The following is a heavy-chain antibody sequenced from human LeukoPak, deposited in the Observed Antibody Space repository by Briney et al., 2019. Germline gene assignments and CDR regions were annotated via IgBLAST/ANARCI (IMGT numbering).Heavy chain of an antibody. CDR2: IYYSGRT. CDR3: ARAFGVIINGGYFDP. D-gene: IGHD3-3*01. V-gene: IGHV4-30-4*01. J-gene: IGHJ5*02. Sequence: PSETLSLTCIAFDYSISSGYYWSWIRQPPGKGLEWIGYIYYSGRTYYNPSLKSRFSISVDTSKNQFSLKLISVTAADTAVYYCARAFGVIINGGYFDPWGQGTLVTVSS. CDR1: DYSISSGYY.